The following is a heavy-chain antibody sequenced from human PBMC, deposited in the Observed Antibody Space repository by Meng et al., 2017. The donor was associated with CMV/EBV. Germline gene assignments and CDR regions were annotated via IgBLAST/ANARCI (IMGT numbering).Heavy chain of an antibody. V-gene: IGHV3-30*04. D-gene: IGHD2-2*02. CDR2: ISYDGSNK. Sequence: GGSLRLSCAASGFTFSSYAMHWVRQAPGKGLEWVAVISYDGSNKYYADSVKGRFTISRDNSKNTLYLQMNSLRAEDTAVYYCARDSVAGLYCSSTSSYRSAYYYYGMDVWGQGATVTVSS. J-gene: IGHJ6*02. CDR1: GFTFSSYA. CDR3: ARDSVAGLYCSSTSSYRSAYYYYGMDV.